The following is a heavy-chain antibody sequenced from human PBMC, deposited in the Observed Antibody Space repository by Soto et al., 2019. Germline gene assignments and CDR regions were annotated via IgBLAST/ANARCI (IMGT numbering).Heavy chain of an antibody. D-gene: IGHD5-18*01. CDR2: TNQDGRER. CDR3: ARDGSGYSTD. Sequence: EVQLVESGGGLVQPGGSLRLSCVASGFTFRNYWMSWLRQAPGKELEWVANTNQDGRERYSVDSVKGRFTISRDNAKNSMHLQMNSVRAEDTAVYYCARDGSGYSTDWGQGTLVTVSS. CDR1: GFTFRNYW. J-gene: IGHJ4*02. V-gene: IGHV3-7*01.